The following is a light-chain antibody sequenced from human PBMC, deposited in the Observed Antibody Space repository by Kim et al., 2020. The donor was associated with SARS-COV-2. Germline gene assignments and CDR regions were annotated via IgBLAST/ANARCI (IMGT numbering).Light chain of an antibody. CDR3: LQRNTYPIT. CDR2: GAS. Sequence: GDRVTITCRASQDIRNDLGWYQQNPGRTPKRLIYGASSLQSGVPSRFSGSGSGTEFTLTISSLQPEDFATYFCLQRNTYPITFG. J-gene: IGKJ5*01. V-gene: IGKV1-17*01. CDR1: QDIRND.